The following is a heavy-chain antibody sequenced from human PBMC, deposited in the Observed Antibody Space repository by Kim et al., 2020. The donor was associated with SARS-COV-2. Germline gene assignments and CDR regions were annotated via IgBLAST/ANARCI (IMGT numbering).Heavy chain of an antibody. V-gene: IGHV1-24*01. Sequence: ASVKVSCKVSGYTLTELSMHWVRQAPGKGLEWMGGFDPEDGETIYAQKFQGRVTMTEDTSTDTAYMELSSLRSEDTAVYYCATDSPPSYMVGATDYYYYGMDVWGQGTTVTVSS. CDR3: ATDSPPSYMVGATDYYYYGMDV. CDR2: FDPEDGET. J-gene: IGHJ6*02. CDR1: GYTLTELS. D-gene: IGHD1-26*01.